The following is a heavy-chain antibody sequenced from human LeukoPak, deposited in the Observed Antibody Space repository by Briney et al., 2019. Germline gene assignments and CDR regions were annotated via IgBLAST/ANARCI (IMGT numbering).Heavy chain of an antibody. J-gene: IGHJ5*02. CDR2: IYHSGTT. Sequence: SETLSLTCTVPGYSISSGYFWGWIRQPPGKGLEWIGSIYHSGTTYYNPSLKSRVTISVDTSKNQFSLKLTSVTAADTAVYYCARGYSSSWYFNWFDPWGQGTLVTVSS. V-gene: IGHV4-38-2*02. CDR1: GYSISSGYF. D-gene: IGHD6-13*01. CDR3: ARGYSSSWYFNWFDP.